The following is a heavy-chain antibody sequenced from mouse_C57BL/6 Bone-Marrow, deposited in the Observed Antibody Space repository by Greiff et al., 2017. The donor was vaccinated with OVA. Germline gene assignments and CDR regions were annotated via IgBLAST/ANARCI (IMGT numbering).Heavy chain of an antibody. CDR1: GYAFTNYL. CDR3: ASLIYYGSSLYAMDY. D-gene: IGHD1-1*01. J-gene: IGHJ4*01. Sequence: QVQLKQSGAELVRPGTSVKVSCKASGYAFTNYLIEWVKQRPGQGLEWIGVINPGSGGTNYNEKFKGKATLTADKSSSTAYMQLSSLTSEDSAVYFCASLIYYGSSLYAMDYWGQGTSVTVSS. CDR2: INPGSGGT. V-gene: IGHV1-54*01.